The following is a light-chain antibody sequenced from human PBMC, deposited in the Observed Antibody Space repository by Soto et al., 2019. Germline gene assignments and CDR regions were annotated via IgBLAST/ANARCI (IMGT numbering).Light chain of an antibody. Sequence: EIVMTRSPATLSVSPGQRATLSCRASQSVSSNLPWYQQKPGQAPRFLIYGASTRATGIPARFSGSGSGTEFTLTISSLQSEDFAVYYCQQYDNWPLTFGGGTKVDIK. J-gene: IGKJ4*01. CDR3: QQYDNWPLT. CDR1: QSVSSN. CDR2: GAS. V-gene: IGKV3-15*01.